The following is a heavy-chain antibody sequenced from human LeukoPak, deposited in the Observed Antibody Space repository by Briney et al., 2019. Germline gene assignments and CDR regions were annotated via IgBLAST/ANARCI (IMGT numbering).Heavy chain of an antibody. CDR1: GFTFSRYW. CDR2: IKQDGSEK. V-gene: IGHV3-7*01. CDR3: AKDPEQQLNSGGDAFDV. D-gene: IGHD6-13*01. Sequence: PGGSLRLSCAASGFTFSRYWMTWVRQAPGKGLEWVANIKQDGSEKYYVDSVKGRFTISRDNAKKSPFLQMNSLRAEDTAVYYCAKDPEQQLNSGGDAFDVWGQGTMVTVSS. J-gene: IGHJ3*01.